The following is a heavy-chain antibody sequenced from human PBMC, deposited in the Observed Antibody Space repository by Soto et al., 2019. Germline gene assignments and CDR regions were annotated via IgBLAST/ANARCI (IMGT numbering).Heavy chain of an antibody. CDR3: AREAGVPYPFDS. D-gene: IGHD2-2*01. Sequence: PSETLSLTCTVSGGSIRSYYWSWIRQPPGKGLGWIGYIYYSGSTNYNPSLKSRVTISVDTSKSQSSLKLSSVTAADTAMYYCAREAGVPYPFDSWGQGTLVTVSS. CDR1: GGSIRSYY. CDR2: IYYSGST. J-gene: IGHJ5*01. V-gene: IGHV4-59*01.